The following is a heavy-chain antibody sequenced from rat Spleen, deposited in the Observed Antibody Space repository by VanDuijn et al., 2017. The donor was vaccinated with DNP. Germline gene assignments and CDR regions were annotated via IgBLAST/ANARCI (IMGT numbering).Heavy chain of an antibody. D-gene: IGHD1-11*01. CDR3: TTDFERGY. CDR1: GFTSSNYG. CDR2: IIYDGTST. J-gene: IGHJ2*01. V-gene: IGHV5-19*01. Sequence: EVQLVEPGGGLVQPGRSLKLSCAASGFTSSNYGMHWIRQAPTKGLEWVATIIYDGTSTYYGDSVKGRFTISRDNAKSTLYLQMNSLRSEDTATYYCTTDFERGYWGQGVMVTVSS.